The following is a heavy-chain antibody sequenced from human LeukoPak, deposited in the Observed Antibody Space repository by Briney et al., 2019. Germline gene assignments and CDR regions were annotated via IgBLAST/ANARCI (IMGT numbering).Heavy chain of an antibody. CDR3: ARDGRLFGVDRSNAFDI. J-gene: IGHJ3*02. CDR2: IYSGGST. Sequence: HPGGSLRLSCAASGFTVSSNYMNWVRQAPGKGLEWVSVIYSGGSTYYADSVKGRFTISRDNSKNTLYLQMNSLRAEDTAVYYCARDGRLFGVDRSNAFDIWGQGTMVTVSS. D-gene: IGHD3-3*01. V-gene: IGHV3-53*01. CDR1: GFTVSSNY.